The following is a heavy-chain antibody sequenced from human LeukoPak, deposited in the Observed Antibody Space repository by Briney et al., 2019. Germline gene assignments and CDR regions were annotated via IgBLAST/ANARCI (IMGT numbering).Heavy chain of an antibody. Sequence: GGSLRLSCAGSGFTFTNYAMIWVRHAPGKGLEGVSAITGRGGHTYYAGSVKGRFTISRDNSKNTLYLQMNSLRAEDTAVYYCAKDPNGDYVGAFDFQRWGQGTQVTVSS. J-gene: IGHJ1*01. CDR1: GFTFTNYA. CDR3: AKDPNGDYVGAFDFQR. V-gene: IGHV3-23*01. CDR2: ITGRGGHT. D-gene: IGHD4-17*01.